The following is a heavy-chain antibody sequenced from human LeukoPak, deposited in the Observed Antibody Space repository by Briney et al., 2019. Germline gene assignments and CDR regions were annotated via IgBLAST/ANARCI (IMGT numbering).Heavy chain of an antibody. J-gene: IGHJ3*02. CDR2: IYHSGST. CDR3: ARGLGYGDYNTKNDAFDI. V-gene: IGHV4-38-2*01. Sequence: SETLSLTCAVSGYSISSGYYWGWIRQPPGKGLGWIGSIYHSGSTYYNPSLKSRVTISVDTSKNQFSLKLSSVTAADTAVYYCARGLGYGDYNTKNDAFDIWGQGTMVTVSS. CDR1: GYSISSGYY. D-gene: IGHD4-17*01.